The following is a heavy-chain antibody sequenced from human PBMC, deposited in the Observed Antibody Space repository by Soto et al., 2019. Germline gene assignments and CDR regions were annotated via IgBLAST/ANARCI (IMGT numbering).Heavy chain of an antibody. CDR3: ASALTGEYVGFDY. Sequence: QVQLQESGPGLVKPSQTLSLTCSVSGASISRDDYYWSWIRQHPGKGLEWIAYIYSSGNSYYNPSLSSRVAISLDTSKNQFSLRLSSVTAADTGVYYCASALTGEYVGFDYWGQGTPSTVSS. CDR2: IYSSGNS. D-gene: IGHD3-9*01. J-gene: IGHJ4*02. V-gene: IGHV4-31*03. CDR1: GASISRDDYY.